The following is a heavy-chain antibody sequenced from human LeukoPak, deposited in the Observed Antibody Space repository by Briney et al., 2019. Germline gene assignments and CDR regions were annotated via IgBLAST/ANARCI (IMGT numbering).Heavy chain of an antibody. CDR2: IIPIFGTA. D-gene: IGHD3-9*01. V-gene: IGHV1-69*13. CDR1: GYTFTSYD. CDR3: ANYDILTGYHFDY. J-gene: IGHJ4*02. Sequence: SVKVSCKASGYTFTSYDINWVRQAPGQGLEWMGGIIPIFGTANYAQKFQGRVTITADESTSTAYMELSSLRSEDTAVYYCANYDILTGYHFDYWGQGTLVTVSS.